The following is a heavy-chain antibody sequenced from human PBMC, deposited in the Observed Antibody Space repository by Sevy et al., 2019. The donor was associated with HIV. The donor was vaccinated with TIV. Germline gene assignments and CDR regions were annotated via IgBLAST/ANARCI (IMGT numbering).Heavy chain of an antibody. CDR1: GFSFDRYG. V-gene: IGHV3-33*01. CDR2: ILYEGINK. D-gene: IGHD3-10*01. J-gene: IGHJ4*02. Sequence: GGSLRLSCAASGFSFDRYGMHWVRQAPGKGLEWVAVILYEGINKDYGDSVRGQFTISRDNSKNTLYLQMNSLRVDDTAVYYCATGRDYGSGSYDYWGPGTLVTVSS. CDR3: ATGRDYGSGSYDY.